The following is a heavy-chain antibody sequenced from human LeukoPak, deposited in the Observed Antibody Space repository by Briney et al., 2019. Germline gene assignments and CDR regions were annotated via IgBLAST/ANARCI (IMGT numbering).Heavy chain of an antibody. V-gene: IGHV3-30-3*01. D-gene: IGHD5-24*01. Sequence: GGSLRLSCAASGFTFSSYAMHWVRQAPGKGLEWVAVISYDGSNKYYADSVKGRFTISRDNSKNTLYLQMNSLRAEDTAVYYCARDLRVRWLQEIRSGFDYWGQGTLVTVSS. CDR3: ARDLRVRWLQEIRSGFDY. J-gene: IGHJ4*02. CDR2: ISYDGSNK. CDR1: GFTFSSYA.